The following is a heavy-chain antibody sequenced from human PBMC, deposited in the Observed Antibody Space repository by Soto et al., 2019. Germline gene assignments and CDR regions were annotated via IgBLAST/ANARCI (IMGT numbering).Heavy chain of an antibody. Sequence: ASVKVSCKASGGTFSSYAISWVRQAPGQGLEWMGGIIPIFGTANYAQKFQGRVTMTRNTSISTAYMELSSLRSEDTAVYYCARGGVLLPEPFDIWGQGTMVTVSS. CDR1: GGTFSSYA. D-gene: IGHD2-15*01. J-gene: IGHJ3*02. V-gene: IGHV1-69*05. CDR2: IIPIFGTA. CDR3: ARGGVLLPEPFDI.